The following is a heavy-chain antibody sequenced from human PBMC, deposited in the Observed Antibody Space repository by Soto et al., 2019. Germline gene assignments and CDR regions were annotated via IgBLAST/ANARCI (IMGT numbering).Heavy chain of an antibody. Sequence: SETLSLTCAASGGSFTSDNWWTWVRQPPGQGLEWIGEIYRTGSTNYNPSLKSRVTIPLDKSENQFSLKVTSLTAADTAVYYCASRDPGTSVDYWGQGTLVTVSS. J-gene: IGHJ4*02. CDR3: ASRDPGTSVDY. V-gene: IGHV4-4*02. D-gene: IGHD1-7*01. CDR2: IYRTGST. CDR1: GGSFTSDNW.